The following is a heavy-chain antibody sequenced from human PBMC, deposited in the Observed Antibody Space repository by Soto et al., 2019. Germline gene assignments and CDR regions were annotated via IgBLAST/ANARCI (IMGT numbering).Heavy chain of an antibody. CDR1: GFTFSDYY. V-gene: IGHV3-11*05. CDR2: ISSTSAYT. J-gene: IGHJ4*02. CDR3: ARDPSRRAPPDY. D-gene: IGHD6-6*01. Sequence: QVPLVESGGGLVKPGGSLRLSCAASGFTFSDYYMTWFRQAPGKGLEWVSYISSTSAYTDYADSLKGRFTISRDNANNILYLQMSSLRDEDTGVYFCARDPSRRAPPDYWGQGTRVTVSS.